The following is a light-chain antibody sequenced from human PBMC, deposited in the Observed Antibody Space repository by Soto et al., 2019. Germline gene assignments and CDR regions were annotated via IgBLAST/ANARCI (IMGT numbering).Light chain of an antibody. CDR3: QQYGSSPPWT. J-gene: IGKJ1*01. CDR2: GAS. Sequence: EIVLTQSPGTLSLSPGERATLSFRASESVSSSYLAWYQQKPGQAPRLLIYGASSRATGTPDRFSGSGSGTDFILTISRLEPEDFAVYYCQQYGSSPPWTFGQGTKVDIK. V-gene: IGKV3-20*01. CDR1: ESVSSSY.